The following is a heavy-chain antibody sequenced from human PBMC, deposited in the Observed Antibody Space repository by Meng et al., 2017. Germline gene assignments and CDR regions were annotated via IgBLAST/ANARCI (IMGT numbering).Heavy chain of an antibody. J-gene: IGHJ4*02. Sequence: AGSLRLSCAVSGFTFSSYGMHWVRQAPVKGLELVAVIWYDGSNKYYADSVKGRFTISRDNSKHTLYLQMNSLIAEDAAVYYCARSIAAAGLFDYWGQGTLVTVSS. CDR1: GFTFSSYG. CDR3: ARSIAAAGLFDY. V-gene: IGHV3-33*01. D-gene: IGHD6-13*01. CDR2: IWYDGSNK.